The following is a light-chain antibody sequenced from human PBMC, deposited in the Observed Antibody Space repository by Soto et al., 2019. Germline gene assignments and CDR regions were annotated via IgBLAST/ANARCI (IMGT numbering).Light chain of an antibody. CDR3: AAWDDSLTGLV. V-gene: IGLV1-44*01. Sequence: QSVLTQPPSASGTPGQRVTISCSGSNSNIGSNPVNWYQQLPATAPKLLIYGNNQRPSGVPARFSASKSGTSASLAISGLQSEDEADYYCAAWDDSLTGLVFAAGTKLTVL. CDR1: NSNIGSNP. CDR2: GNN. J-gene: IGLJ1*01.